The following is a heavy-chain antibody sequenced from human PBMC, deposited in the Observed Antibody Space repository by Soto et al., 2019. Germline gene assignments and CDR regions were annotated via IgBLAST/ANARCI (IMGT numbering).Heavy chain of an antibody. J-gene: IGHJ3*02. V-gene: IGHV1-3*01. CDR3: ARGGYDILTGYYSRRGTYAFDI. Sequence: QVQLVQSGAEVKKPGASVKVSCKASGYTFTSYAMHWVRQAPGQRLEWMGWINAGNGNTKYSQKFQGRVTITRDTSASTAYMELSSLRSEDTAVYYCARGGYDILTGYYSRRGTYAFDIWGQGTMVTVSS. CDR1: GYTFTSYA. CDR2: INAGNGNT. D-gene: IGHD3-9*01.